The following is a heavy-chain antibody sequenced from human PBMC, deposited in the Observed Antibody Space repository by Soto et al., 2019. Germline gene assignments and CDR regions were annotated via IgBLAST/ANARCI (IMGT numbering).Heavy chain of an antibody. CDR3: ASPLAYGDPGRH. CDR2: FIPNFGTP. CDR1: GGTFSSSA. J-gene: IGHJ4*02. V-gene: IGHV1-69*01. Sequence: QVQLVPSGAEVKKPGSSVKVSCKASGGTFSSSAISWVRQAPGQGLEWMGGFIPNFGTPTYAQDFQGRVTITADPATSTAYMELSSLRSEDTAVYFCASPLAYGDPGRHWGLGTLVTVSS. D-gene: IGHD4-17*01.